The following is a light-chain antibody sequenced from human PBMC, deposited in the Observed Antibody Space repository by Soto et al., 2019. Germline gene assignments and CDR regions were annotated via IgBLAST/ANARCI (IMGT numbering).Light chain of an antibody. Sequence: QPVLTQSSSASASLGSSVKLICTLSSGHSTYIIAWHQQQPGKAPRYLMKLEGSGSYNKGSGIPDRFSGSSSEADRYLTISNLQFEDEADYYCETWDTNVVVFGAGTKLTVL. CDR1: SGHSTYI. J-gene: IGLJ2*01. CDR2: LEGSGSY. V-gene: IGLV4-60*02. CDR3: ETWDTNVVV.